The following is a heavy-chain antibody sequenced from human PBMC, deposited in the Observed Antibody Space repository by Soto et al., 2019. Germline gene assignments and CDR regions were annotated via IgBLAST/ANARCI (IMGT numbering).Heavy chain of an antibody. CDR2: MHTSGST. V-gene: IGHV4-4*07. Sequence: QMQLQESGPGLVKPSETLSLTCTVSGGSIRGYYWSWIRQSAGMRLEWIGRMHTSGSTNYNPSLKSRVTISVDMSKNQISLKLTSVTAADTALYYCVRASMPKAHFDSWGQGTRVTVSS. CDR3: VRASMPKAHFDS. D-gene: IGHD2-2*01. J-gene: IGHJ4*02. CDR1: GGSIRGYY.